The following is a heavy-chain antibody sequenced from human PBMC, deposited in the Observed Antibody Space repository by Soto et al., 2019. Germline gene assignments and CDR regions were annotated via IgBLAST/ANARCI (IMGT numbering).Heavy chain of an antibody. CDR1: GGSISSYY. D-gene: IGHD6-13*01. V-gene: IGHV4-59*01. CDR2: IYYSGST. CDR3: ARSYSSSWYFHY. Sequence: SETLSLTCTVSGGSISSYYWSWIRQPPGKGLEWIGYIYYSGSTNYNPSLKSRVTISVDTSKNQFSLKLSSVTAADTAVYYCARSYSSSWYFHYRGQGTLVTVSS. J-gene: IGHJ4*02.